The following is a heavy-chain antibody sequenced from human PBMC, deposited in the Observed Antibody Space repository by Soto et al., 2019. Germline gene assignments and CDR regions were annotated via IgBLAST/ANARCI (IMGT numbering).Heavy chain of an antibody. J-gene: IGHJ6*01. CDR1: GGSISSYY. Sequence: SETLSLTCTVSGGSISSYYWSWIRQPPGKGLEWIGYIYYSGSTNYNPSLKSRVTISVDTSKNQFSLKLSSVTAADTAVYYCARDGLGGYDILTGYYGLAYYSGMDVWGKGPRSPSPQ. V-gene: IGHV4-59*01. D-gene: IGHD3-9*01. CDR3: ARDGLGGYDILTGYYGLAYYSGMDV. CDR2: IYYSGST.